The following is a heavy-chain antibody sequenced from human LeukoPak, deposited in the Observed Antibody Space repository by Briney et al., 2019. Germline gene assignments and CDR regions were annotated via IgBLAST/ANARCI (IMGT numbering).Heavy chain of an antibody. D-gene: IGHD5/OR15-5a*01. V-gene: IGHV1-2*02. Sequence: ASVKVSCKASGYTFTGYYMHWVRQAPGQGLEWMGWINPNSGGTNYAQKFQGRVTMTRDTSISTAYMELSSLRSDDTAVYYCARGNIVSTMRYYYHMDVWGKGTTVTVSS. CDR1: GYTFTGYY. CDR2: INPNSGGT. CDR3: ARGNIVSTMRYYYHMDV. J-gene: IGHJ6*03.